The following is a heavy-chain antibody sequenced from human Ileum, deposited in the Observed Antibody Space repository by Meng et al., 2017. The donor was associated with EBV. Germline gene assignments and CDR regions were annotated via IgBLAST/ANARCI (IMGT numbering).Heavy chain of an antibody. CDR3: ARGGWSLDY. J-gene: IGHJ4*02. Sequence: QLQLQESGPGLVKPSETLPLPCTVSGGSISSYYWSWIRQPPGKGLEWIGYIYYSGSTNYNPSLKSRVTISVDTSKNQFSLNLSSVTAADTAVYYCARGGWSLDYWGQGTLVTVSS. CDR2: IYYSGST. V-gene: IGHV4-59*08. CDR1: GGSISSYY. D-gene: IGHD2-15*01.